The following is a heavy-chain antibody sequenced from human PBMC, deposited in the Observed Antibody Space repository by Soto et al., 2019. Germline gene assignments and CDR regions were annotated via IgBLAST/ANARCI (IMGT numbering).Heavy chain of an antibody. Sequence: PGESLKVSCKGSGYSFTSYWISWVRQMPGKGLEWMGRIDPSDSYTNYSPSFQGHVTISADKSISTAYLQWSSLKASDTAMYYCAVLQPPYSSSWYYYYGMDVWGQGTTVTVSS. CDR2: IDPSDSYT. J-gene: IGHJ6*02. CDR1: GYSFTSYW. V-gene: IGHV5-10-1*01. D-gene: IGHD6-13*01. CDR3: AVLQPPYSSSWYYYYGMDV.